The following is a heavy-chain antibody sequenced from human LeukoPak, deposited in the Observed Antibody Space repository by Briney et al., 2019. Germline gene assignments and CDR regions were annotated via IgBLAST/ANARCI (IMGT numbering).Heavy chain of an antibody. CDR1: GFPFNNFG. D-gene: IGHD5-24*01. V-gene: IGHV3-30*02. J-gene: IGHJ3*02. CDR2: IRYDGSNK. CDR3: AARRRDGYNHDAFDI. Sequence: GGSLRLSCAASGFPFNNFGIHWVRQTPGKGLEWVAFIRYDGSNKYYADSVKGRFTISRDNSKNTLYLQMNSLRAEDTAVYYCAARRRDGYNHDAFDICGQGTMVTVSS.